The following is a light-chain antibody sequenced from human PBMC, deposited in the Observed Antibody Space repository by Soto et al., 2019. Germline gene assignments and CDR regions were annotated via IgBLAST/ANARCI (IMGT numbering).Light chain of an antibody. CDR2: EVG. V-gene: IGLV2-14*01. CDR1: SIDVGAYNY. Sequence: QSALTQFASVSGSPGQSITISCTGTSIDVGAYNYVSWHQQHPDKAPKLLIYEVGNRPSGVSFRFSGSKSGNTASLTISGLQAEDEADYYCSSYTARGTRVFGTGTKLTVL. J-gene: IGLJ1*01. CDR3: SSYTARGTRV.